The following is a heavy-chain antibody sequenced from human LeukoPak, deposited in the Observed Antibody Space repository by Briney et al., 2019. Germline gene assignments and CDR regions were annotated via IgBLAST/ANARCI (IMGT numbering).Heavy chain of an antibody. Sequence: GGSLRLPCAASGFSFSGHSINWVRQAPGKGLEWVSSISPSSSYIHYADSVKGRSTISRNNAKNSLYLQMNSLRAEDTAVYYCARGRGCSSMSCYPDYWGQGTLVTVSS. CDR2: ISPSSSYI. CDR1: GFSFSGHS. D-gene: IGHD2-2*01. CDR3: ARGRGCSSMSCYPDY. V-gene: IGHV3-21*01. J-gene: IGHJ4*02.